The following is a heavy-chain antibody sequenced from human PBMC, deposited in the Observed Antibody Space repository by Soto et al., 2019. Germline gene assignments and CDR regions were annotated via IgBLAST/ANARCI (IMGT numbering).Heavy chain of an antibody. CDR1: GFTFSSYA. V-gene: IGHV3-23*01. CDR2: ISGSGDRT. Sequence: EVQLLESGGGLVQPGGSLRLSCAASGFTFSSYAMSWVRQAPGKGLESVSAISGSGDRTYYADSVKGRFTISRDNSKNTLYLQMSSLRAEDTAAYYCAKEVNWNAYVPFDYWGQGTLVTVSS. D-gene: IGHD1-1*01. CDR3: AKEVNWNAYVPFDY. J-gene: IGHJ4*02.